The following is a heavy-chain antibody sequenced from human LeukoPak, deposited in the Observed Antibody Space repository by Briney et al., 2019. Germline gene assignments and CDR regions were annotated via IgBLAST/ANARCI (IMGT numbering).Heavy chain of an antibody. CDR2: ISSSSSYI. J-gene: IGHJ4*02. V-gene: IGHV3-21*01. CDR1: GFTFSSYS. Sequence: PGGSLRLSCAASGFTFSSYSMNWVRQAPGKGLEWVSSISSSSSYIYYADSVKGRFTISRDNAKNSLYLQMNSLRAEDTAVYYCARDGWSGYDGYFDYWGQGTLVTVSS. CDR3: ARDGWSGYDGYFDY. D-gene: IGHD5-12*01.